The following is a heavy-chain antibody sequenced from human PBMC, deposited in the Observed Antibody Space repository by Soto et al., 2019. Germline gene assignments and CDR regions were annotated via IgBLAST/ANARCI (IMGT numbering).Heavy chain of an antibody. J-gene: IGHJ4*02. CDR1: GVSISSGHDY. CDR2: IYYSGST. V-gene: IGHV4-39*01. Sequence: QLQLQESGPGLVKPSETLSLTCTVSGVSISSGHDYWGWIRQPPGKGLEWIGSIYYSGSTYYNPSLKSRVTISADTSQNQFSLRLSSVTAADTAVYYCARVSGTYSSFLDYWGQGTLVTVSS. D-gene: IGHD5-18*01. CDR3: ARVSGTYSSFLDY.